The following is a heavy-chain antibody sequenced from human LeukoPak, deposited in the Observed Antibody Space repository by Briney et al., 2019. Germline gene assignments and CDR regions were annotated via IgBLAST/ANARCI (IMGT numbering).Heavy chain of an antibody. J-gene: IGHJ6*02. V-gene: IGHV4-34*01. CDR1: GGSFSGYY. D-gene: IGHD6-13*01. CDR3: ARARIAAAGIRISREDYYYYYGMDV. Sequence: PSETLSLTCAVYGGSFSGYYWSWIRQPPGKGLEWIGEINHSGSTNYNPSLKSRVTISVDTSKNQFSLKPSSVTAADTAVYYCARARIAAAGIRISREDYYYYYGMDVWGQGTTVTVSS. CDR2: INHSGST.